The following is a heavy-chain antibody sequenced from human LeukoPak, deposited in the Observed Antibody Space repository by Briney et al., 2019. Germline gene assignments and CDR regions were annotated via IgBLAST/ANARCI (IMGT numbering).Heavy chain of an antibody. V-gene: IGHV3-23*01. CDR1: GFTFSSYA. CDR3: AKDGSSWYQGGSSTWFDP. D-gene: IGHD6-13*01. Sequence: GGSLRLSCAASGFTFSSYAMSWVRQAPGKGLEWVSAISGSGGSTYYADSVKGRFTISRDNSKNTLYLQMNSLRAEDTAVYYCAKDGSSWYQGGSSTWFDPWGQGTLVTVSS. J-gene: IGHJ5*02. CDR2: ISGSGGST.